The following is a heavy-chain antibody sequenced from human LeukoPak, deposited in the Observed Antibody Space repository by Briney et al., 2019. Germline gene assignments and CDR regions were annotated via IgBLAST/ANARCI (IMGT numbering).Heavy chain of an antibody. CDR2: INPNSGGT. J-gene: IGHJ3*02. CDR3: ARRASSGWYGDAFDI. D-gene: IGHD6-19*01. Sequence: ASVKVSCKASGYTFTDYYMYWVRQAPGQGLEWMGWINPNSGGTNYAQKFQGRVTMTRDTSISTAYMELSRLRSDDTAVYYCARRASSGWYGDAFDIWGQGTMVTVSS. V-gene: IGHV1-2*02. CDR1: GYTFTDYY.